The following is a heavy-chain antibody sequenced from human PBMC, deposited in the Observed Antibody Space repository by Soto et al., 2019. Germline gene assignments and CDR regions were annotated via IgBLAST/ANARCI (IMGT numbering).Heavy chain of an antibody. CDR1: GGSISGGGYS. J-gene: IGHJ6*02. Sequence: PSETQSLTCAVSGGSISGGGYSWSWIRQPPGKGLEWIGYIYHSGSTYYNPSLKSRVTISVDRSKNQFSLKLSSVTAADTAVYYCASDSIYYGMDVWGQGTTVTVSS. V-gene: IGHV4-30-2*01. CDR2: IYHSGST. D-gene: IGHD3-3*02. CDR3: ASDSIYYGMDV.